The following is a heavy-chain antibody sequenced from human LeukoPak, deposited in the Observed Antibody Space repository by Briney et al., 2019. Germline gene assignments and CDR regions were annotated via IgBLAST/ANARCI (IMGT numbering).Heavy chain of an antibody. CDR1: GGSFSGYY. J-gene: IGHJ5*02. CDR3: ARRSGYARGWFDP. Sequence: SETLSLTCAVYGGSFSGYYWSWIRQPPGQGLEWIGEINHSGSTNYNPSLKSRVTISVDTSKNQFSLKLSSVTAADTAVYYCARRSGYARGWFDPWGQGTLVTVSS. V-gene: IGHV4-34*01. CDR2: INHSGST. D-gene: IGHD5-12*01.